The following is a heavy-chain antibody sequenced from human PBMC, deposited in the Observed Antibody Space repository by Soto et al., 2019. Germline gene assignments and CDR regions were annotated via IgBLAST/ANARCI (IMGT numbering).Heavy chain of an antibody. CDR2: INHSGST. Sequence: SETLSLTCAFYGGSFSGYYWSWIRQPPGKGLEWIGEINHSGSTNYNPSLKSRVTISVDTSKNQFSLKLSSVTAADTAVYYCARVDGSGSYGFGYWGQGTLVTVS. D-gene: IGHD3-10*01. J-gene: IGHJ4*02. V-gene: IGHV4-34*01. CDR1: GGSFSGYY. CDR3: ARVDGSGSYGFGY.